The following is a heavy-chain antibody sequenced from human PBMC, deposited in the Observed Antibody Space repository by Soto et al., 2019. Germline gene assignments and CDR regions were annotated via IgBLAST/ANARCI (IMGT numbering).Heavy chain of an antibody. D-gene: IGHD2-21*01. CDR2: ILYTGTT. V-gene: IGHV4-39*01. J-gene: IGHJ4*02. Sequence: RSETLSLTCTVSGGSISKSNYFWGWIRQAPGKGLEWIASILYTGTTSYNSSLKSRVAISVDTSKNQFSLKLNSVTAADTAVYYCARLGWGNGDSDYWGQGTLVTVSS. CDR3: ARLGWGNGDSDY. CDR1: GGSISKSNYF.